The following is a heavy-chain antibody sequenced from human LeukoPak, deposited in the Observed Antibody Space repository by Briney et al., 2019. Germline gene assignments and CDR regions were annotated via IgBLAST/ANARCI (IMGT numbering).Heavy chain of an antibody. V-gene: IGHV3-30-3*01. Sequence: GGPLRLSCAASGFTFSSYAMHWVRQAPGKGLEWVAVISYDGSNKYYADSVKGRFTISRDNSKNTLYLQMNSLRTEDTAVYYCARAQTYWGSTPHGNYYFDYWGQGTLVTVSS. J-gene: IGHJ4*02. CDR3: ARAQTYWGSTPHGNYYFDY. D-gene: IGHD7-27*01. CDR1: GFTFSSYA. CDR2: ISYDGSNK.